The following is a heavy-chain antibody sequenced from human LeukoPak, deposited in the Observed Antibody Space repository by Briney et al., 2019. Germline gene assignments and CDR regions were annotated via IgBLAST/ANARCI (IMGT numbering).Heavy chain of an antibody. CDR3: ARVGATSYGDYDY. J-gene: IGHJ4*02. V-gene: IGHV3-23*01. CDR1: GFTFNNYA. CDR2: ITGSGAST. Sequence: PGGSLRLSCTASGFTFNNYAMTWVRQAPGKGLEWVSAITGSGASTNYADSVKGRFTISRDNAKNSLYLQMNSLRAEDTAVYYCARVGATSYGDYDYWGQGTLVTVSS. D-gene: IGHD4-17*01.